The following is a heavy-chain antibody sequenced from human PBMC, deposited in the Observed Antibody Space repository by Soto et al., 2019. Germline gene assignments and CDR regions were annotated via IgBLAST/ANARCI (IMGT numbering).Heavy chain of an antibody. D-gene: IGHD4-17*01. CDR3: AKERLQYGDYYFDN. CDR2: ISHDGTNK. Sequence: GGSLRLSCAASGFIFNNYGMHWVRQAPGKGLEWLAVISHDGTNKYYADSVKGRFTISRDNSKNTLSLQMNSLRVEDTAVYYCAKERLQYGDYYFDNWGQGTLVTVSS. J-gene: IGHJ4*02. V-gene: IGHV3-30*18. CDR1: GFIFNNYG.